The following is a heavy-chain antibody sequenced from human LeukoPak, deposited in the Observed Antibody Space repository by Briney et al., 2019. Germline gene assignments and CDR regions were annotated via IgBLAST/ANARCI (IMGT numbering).Heavy chain of an antibody. CDR1: GFTFSDYY. CDR2: ISSSGSTI. D-gene: IGHD6-13*01. CDR3: ARVFIAAAFDY. J-gene: IGHJ4*02. Sequence: SGGSLRFSCAASGFTFSDYYMSWIRQAPGKGLEWVSYISSSGSTIYYADSVKGRFTISRDNAKNSLYLQMNSLRAEDTAVYYCARVFIAAAFDYWGQGTLVTVSS. V-gene: IGHV3-11*01.